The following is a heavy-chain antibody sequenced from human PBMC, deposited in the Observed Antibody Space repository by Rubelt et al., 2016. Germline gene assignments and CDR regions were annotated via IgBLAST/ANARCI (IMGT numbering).Heavy chain of an antibody. CDR1: GGSISSSSYY. CDR3: ARGRSSTVTDDFDY. J-gene: IGHJ4*02. Sequence: QLQLQESGAGLVKPSETLSLTCTVSGGSISSSSYYWGWIRQPPGKGLEWIGRLYYNGSTYDNPSLKGRVTISVDTSKNQFSLKLSSVTAADTAVYYCARGRSSTVTDDFDYWAQGTLVTVSS. CDR2: LYYNGST. V-gene: IGHV4-39*07. D-gene: IGHD4-17*01.